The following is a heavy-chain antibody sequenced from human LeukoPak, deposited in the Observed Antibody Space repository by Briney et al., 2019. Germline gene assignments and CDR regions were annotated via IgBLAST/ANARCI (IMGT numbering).Heavy chain of an antibody. D-gene: IGHD2-2*01. J-gene: IGHJ3*02. CDR1: GGSISSGGYS. CDR2: IYHSGST. V-gene: IGHV4-30-2*01. CDR3: ARSYCSSTSCYSGDAFDI. Sequence: SETLSLTCAVSGGSISSGGYSWSWIRQPPGKGLEWIGYIYHSGSTYYNPSLKSRGTISVDRSKNQFSLKLSSVTAADTAVYYCARSYCSSTSCYSGDAFDIWGQGTMVTVSS.